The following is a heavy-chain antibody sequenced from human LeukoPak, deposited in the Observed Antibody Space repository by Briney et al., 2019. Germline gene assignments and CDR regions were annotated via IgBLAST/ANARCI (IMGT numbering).Heavy chain of an antibody. J-gene: IGHJ3*02. CDR3: ARGDSSGYYSNDAFDI. D-gene: IGHD3-22*01. CDR2: ISAYNGNT. V-gene: IGHV1-18*04. Sequence: ASVKVSCKASGYTFTGYYMHWVRQAPGQGLEWMGWISAYNGNTNYAQKLQGRVTMTTDTSTSTAYMELRSLRSDDTAVYYCARGDSSGYYSNDAFDIWGQGTMVTVSS. CDR1: GYTFTGYY.